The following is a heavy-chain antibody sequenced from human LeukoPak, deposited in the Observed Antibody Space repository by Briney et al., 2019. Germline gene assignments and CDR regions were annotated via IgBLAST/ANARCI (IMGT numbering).Heavy chain of an antibody. CDR1: GFTFSSYW. Sequence: PGGSLRLSCAASGFTFSSYWMSWVRQAPGKGLEWVANIKHDGSEKYYVDSVKGRFTISRDNAKNSLYLQMNSLRAEDTAVYYCARGGLLWFGELKVYPNDYWGQGTLVTVSS. CDR2: IKHDGSEK. J-gene: IGHJ4*02. D-gene: IGHD3-10*01. V-gene: IGHV3-7*01. CDR3: ARGGLLWFGELKVYPNDY.